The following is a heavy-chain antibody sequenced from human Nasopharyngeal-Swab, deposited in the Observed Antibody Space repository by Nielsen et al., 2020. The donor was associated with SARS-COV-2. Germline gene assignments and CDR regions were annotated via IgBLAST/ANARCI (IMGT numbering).Heavy chain of an antibody. Sequence: SLKISCAASGFTFDDYAMHWVRQAPGKGLEWVSGISWNSGSIGYADSVKGRFTISRDNAKNSLYLQMNSLRAEDTALYYCATVDYAVNYWGQGTLVTVSS. J-gene: IGHJ4*02. D-gene: IGHD4-17*01. V-gene: IGHV3-9*01. CDR3: ATVDYAVNY. CDR1: GFTFDDYA. CDR2: ISWNSGSI.